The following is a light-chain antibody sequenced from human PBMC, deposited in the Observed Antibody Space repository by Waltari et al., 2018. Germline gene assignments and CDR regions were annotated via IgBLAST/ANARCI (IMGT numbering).Light chain of an antibody. CDR1: SSNIGAGHD. V-gene: IGLV1-40*01. CDR2: GNT. Sequence: QSVLTQPPSVSGAPGQGVTISCTGSSSNIGAGHDVNWYQQLPGTAPKLLIYGNTNRPSGVPDRFSGSKSGTSASLAITGLQAEDEADYYCQSYDSSLSGVVFGGGTKLTVL. CDR3: QSYDSSLSGVV. J-gene: IGLJ2*01.